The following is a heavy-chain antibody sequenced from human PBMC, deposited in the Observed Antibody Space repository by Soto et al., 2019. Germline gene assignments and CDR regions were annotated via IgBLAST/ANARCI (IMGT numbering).Heavy chain of an antibody. CDR3: ARDHSSSGWDFDY. CDR1: GFTFSSYG. Sequence: GGSLRLSCAASGFTFSSYGMHWVRQAPGKGLEWVAVIWYDGSNKYYADSVEGRFTISRDNSKNTLYLQMNSLRAEDTAVYYCARDHSSSGWDFDYWGQGTLVTVSS. D-gene: IGHD6-19*01. V-gene: IGHV3-33*01. CDR2: IWYDGSNK. J-gene: IGHJ4*02.